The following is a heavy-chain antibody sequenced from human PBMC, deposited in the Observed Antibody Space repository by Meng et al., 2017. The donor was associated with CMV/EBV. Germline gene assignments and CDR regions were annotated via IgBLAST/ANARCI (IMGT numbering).Heavy chain of an antibody. CDR3: ARAYVSQWVYYYYGMDV. Sequence: ASVKVSCKASGYTFTGYYMHWVRQAPGQGLEWMGWINPNSGGTNYAQKFRGRVTMTRDTSISTAYMELSRLRSDDTAVYYCARAYVSQWVYYYYGMDVWGQGTTVTVSS. D-gene: IGHD1-26*01. V-gene: IGHV1-2*02. CDR1: GYTFTGYY. J-gene: IGHJ6*02. CDR2: INPNSGGT.